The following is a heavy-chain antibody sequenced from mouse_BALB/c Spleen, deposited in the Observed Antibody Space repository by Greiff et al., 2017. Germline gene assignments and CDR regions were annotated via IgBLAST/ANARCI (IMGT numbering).Heavy chain of an antibody. CDR3: ARREAYLAWFAY. V-gene: IGHV5-12-2*01. CDR1: GFTFSSYT. CDR2: ISNGGGST. Sequence: VQLKESGGGLVQPGGSLKLSCAASGFTFSSYTMSWVRQTPEKRLEWVAYISNGGGSTYYPDTVKGRFTISRDNAKNTLYLQMSSLKSEDTAMYYCARREAYLAWFAYWGQGTLVTVSA. D-gene: IGHD2-10*01. J-gene: IGHJ3*01.